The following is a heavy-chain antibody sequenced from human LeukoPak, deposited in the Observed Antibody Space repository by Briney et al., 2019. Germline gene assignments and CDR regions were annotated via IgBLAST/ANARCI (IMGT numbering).Heavy chain of an antibody. CDR3: ASGDYDILTGYSHYFDY. CDR1: GGSISSYY. CDR2: IYYSGST. Sequence: KPSETLSLTCTVSGGSISSYYWSWIRQPPGKGLGWIGYIYYSGSTNYNPSLKSRVTISVDTSKNQFSLKLSSVTAADTAVYYCASGDYDILTGYSHYFDYWGQGTLVTVSS. J-gene: IGHJ4*02. V-gene: IGHV4-59*01. D-gene: IGHD3-9*01.